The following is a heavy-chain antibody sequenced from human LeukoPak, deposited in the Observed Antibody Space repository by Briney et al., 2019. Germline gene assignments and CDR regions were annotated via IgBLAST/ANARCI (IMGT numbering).Heavy chain of an antibody. J-gene: IGHJ6*02. D-gene: IGHD3-10*01. V-gene: IGHV3-23*01. CDR3: ARDYYYGSGSYYNDYYYGMDV. Sequence: TGGSLRLSCAASGFTFSSYAMSWVRQAPGKGLEWVSAISGSGGSTYYADSVKGRFTISRDNSKNTLYLQMNSLRAEDTAVYYCARDYYYGSGSYYNDYYYGMDVWGQGTTVTVSS. CDR2: ISGSGGST. CDR1: GFTFSSYA.